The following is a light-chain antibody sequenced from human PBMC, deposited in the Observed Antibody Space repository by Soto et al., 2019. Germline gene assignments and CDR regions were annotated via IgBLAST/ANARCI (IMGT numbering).Light chain of an antibody. V-gene: IGKV1-39*01. CDR2: DAS. CDR1: QSVANY. Sequence: DIQMTQSPNSLSASVGDTVTIGCRAGQSVANYLNWYQQKPGKAPKLLIYDASSVQSGVPSRFSGSGSGTDFTLTISSLQPGDLATYYCQQSYTRPLTFGGGTKVDIK. CDR3: QQSYTRPLT. J-gene: IGKJ4*01.